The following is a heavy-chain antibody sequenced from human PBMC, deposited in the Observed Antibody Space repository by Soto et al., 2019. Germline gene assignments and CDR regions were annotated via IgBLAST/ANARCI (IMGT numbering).Heavy chain of an antibody. CDR3: AKDQDGSYYRGYYYGMDV. CDR2: ISAYNGNT. D-gene: IGHD1-26*01. J-gene: IGHJ6*02. Sequence: ASVKVSCKASGYTFTSYGISWVRQAPGQGLEWMGWISAYNGNTNYAQKLQGRVTMTTDTSTTTAYMEVRSLRSDDTAVYYCAKDQDGSYYRGYYYGMDVWGQGTTVTVSS. V-gene: IGHV1-18*01. CDR1: GYTFTSYG.